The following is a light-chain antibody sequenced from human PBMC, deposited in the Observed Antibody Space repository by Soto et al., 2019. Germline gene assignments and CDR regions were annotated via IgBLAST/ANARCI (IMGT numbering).Light chain of an antibody. V-gene: IGKV1-5*03. CDR2: KAS. J-gene: IGKJ1*01. CDR3: QQYRNYWT. CDR1: QTISSW. Sequence: DIQMTQSPSTLSASVGDRVTITCRASQTISSWLAWYQQKPGKAPRLLIYKASILESGFSSTFSGSGSGTEFTLTISSLQPDDFATYYCQQYRNYWTFGQGTKVEIK.